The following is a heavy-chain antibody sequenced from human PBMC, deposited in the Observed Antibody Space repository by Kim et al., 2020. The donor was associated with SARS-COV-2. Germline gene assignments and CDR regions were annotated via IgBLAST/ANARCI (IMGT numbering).Heavy chain of an antibody. CDR1: GFMFRTYA. D-gene: IGHD6-25*01. J-gene: IGHJ3*02. CDR3: VKGVAGRLYDAFDI. V-gene: IGHV3-64D*06. Sequence: GGSLRLSCSASGFMFRTYAMHWVRQAPGKRLQYISTISSDGGSTNYADSVRGRFTISRDNSKNTLDLQMNSLTSEDTAVYFCVKGVAGRLYDAFDIWG. CDR2: ISSDGGST.